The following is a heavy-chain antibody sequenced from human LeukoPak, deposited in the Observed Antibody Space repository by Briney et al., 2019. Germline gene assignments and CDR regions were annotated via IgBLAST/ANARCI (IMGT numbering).Heavy chain of an antibody. CDR3: ASRDGPQGAFDY. D-gene: IGHD5-24*01. Sequence: ASVKVSCKASGYSFTGYHMHWVRQAPGQGLEWMGWINPNSGGTNSAQKFQGRVTMTRDTSISTAYMELTRLTSDDTAVYYCASRDGPQGAFDYWGQGTLVTVSS. CDR1: GYSFTGYH. V-gene: IGHV1-2*02. J-gene: IGHJ4*02. CDR2: INPNSGGT.